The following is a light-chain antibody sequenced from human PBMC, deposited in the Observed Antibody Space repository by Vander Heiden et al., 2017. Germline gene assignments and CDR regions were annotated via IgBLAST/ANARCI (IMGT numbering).Light chain of an antibody. J-gene: IGKJ3*01. V-gene: IGKV3-20*01. CDR2: GAS. CDR3: QQYGSSSHFT. CDR1: QSLSNNY. Sequence: EIVLTQSPGTLSLSPGERATLSCRASQSLSNNYLAWYQRKPGQAPRLLMYGASSRATGNPDRFSGSGSGTDFTLTISRREPEDFAVYYCQQYGSSSHFTFGPGTKVDVK.